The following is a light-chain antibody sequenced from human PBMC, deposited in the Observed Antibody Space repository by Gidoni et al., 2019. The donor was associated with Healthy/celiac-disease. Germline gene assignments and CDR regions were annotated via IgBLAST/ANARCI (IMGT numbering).Light chain of an antibody. V-gene: IGKV3-11*01. CDR2: DAS. Sequence: IVLTQSPATLSLSPGERATLSCRASQSVSSYLAWYQQKPGQAPRLLIYDASNRATGIPARFSGSGSGTDFTLTISSLEPEDFAVYYCQQRSNWPTFGPGTKVDFK. J-gene: IGKJ3*01. CDR1: QSVSSY. CDR3: QQRSNWPT.